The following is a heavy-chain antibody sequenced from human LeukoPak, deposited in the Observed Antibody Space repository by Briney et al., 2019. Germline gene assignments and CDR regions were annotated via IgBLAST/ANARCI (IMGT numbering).Heavy chain of an antibody. J-gene: IGHJ1*01. CDR1: GFNFGTYV. CDR3: AKEISISGPGQH. D-gene: IGHD1-20*01. Sequence: GGSLRLSCTASGFNFGTYVMSWVRQAPGKGLEWVSRTEHNSVRTSYGDSVKGRFTISRDNSINTVYLQVNSLRAEDSAIYYCAKEISISGPGQHWGQGTLVTVSS. V-gene: IGHV3-23*01. CDR2: TEHNSVRT.